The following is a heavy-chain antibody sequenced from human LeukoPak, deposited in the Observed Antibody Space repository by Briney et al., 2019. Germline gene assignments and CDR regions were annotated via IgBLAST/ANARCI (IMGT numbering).Heavy chain of an antibody. D-gene: IGHD2-15*01. J-gene: IGHJ4*02. V-gene: IGHV1-2*02. Sequence: ASLKVSCKASGSTFTGYYMHWVRQAPGQGLEWMGWINPNSGGTNYAQKYQGRDTMTRDTSISTAYMELSRLRSDDTAVYYCARGATGTTEGFVVVVAATTFDYWGQGTLVTVSS. CDR2: INPNSGGT. CDR1: GSTFTGYY. CDR3: ARGATGTTEGFVVVVAATTFDY.